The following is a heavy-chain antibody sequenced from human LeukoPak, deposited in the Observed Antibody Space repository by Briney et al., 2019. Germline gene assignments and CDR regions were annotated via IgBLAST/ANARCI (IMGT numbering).Heavy chain of an antibody. Sequence: GGSLRLSCAASGFTFSTYGMSWVRQAPGKGLEWVSAVSSTGGTTYYADSVKGRFTISRDNSKNTLFLQINSLRAEDTAVYYCARDIQLWSYFDYWGQGTLVTVSS. CDR3: ARDIQLWSYFDY. V-gene: IGHV3-23*01. CDR2: VSSTGGTT. D-gene: IGHD5-18*01. CDR1: GFTFSTYG. J-gene: IGHJ4*02.